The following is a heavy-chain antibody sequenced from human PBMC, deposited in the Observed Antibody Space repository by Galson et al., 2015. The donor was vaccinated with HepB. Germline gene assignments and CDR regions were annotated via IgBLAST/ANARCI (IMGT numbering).Heavy chain of an antibody. CDR2: INSDGSST. J-gene: IGHJ4*02. V-gene: IGHV3-74*01. CDR1: GFTFSSYW. Sequence: SLRLSCAASGFTFSSYWMHWVRQAPGKGLVWVSRINSDGSSTSYADSVKGRFTISRDNAKNTLYLQMNSLRAEDTAVYYCARQAPVGYYTFWGQGTLVTVSS. D-gene: IGHD3-3*01. CDR3: ARQAPVGYYTF.